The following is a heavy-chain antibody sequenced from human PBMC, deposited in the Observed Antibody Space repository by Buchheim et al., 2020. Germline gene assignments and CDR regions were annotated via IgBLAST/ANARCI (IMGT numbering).Heavy chain of an antibody. Sequence: QVQLQESGPGLVKPSQTLSLTCTVSGGSISSANYYWSWIRQPPGKGLEWIGYIYYSGSTNYNLSLKSRVTISVDTSKNQFSLKLSSVTAADTAVYYCVRDHTVNIFSYNGLDVWGQGTT. D-gene: IGHD4-17*01. J-gene: IGHJ6*02. V-gene: IGHV4-30-4*01. CDR1: GGSISSANYY. CDR2: IYYSGST. CDR3: VRDHTVNIFSYNGLDV.